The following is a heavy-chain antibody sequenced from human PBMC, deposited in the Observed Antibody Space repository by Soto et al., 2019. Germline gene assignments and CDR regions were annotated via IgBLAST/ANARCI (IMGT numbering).Heavy chain of an antibody. CDR1: GGSIRSSSYY. V-gene: IGHV4-61*01. Sequence: SETLSLTCTVSGGSIRSSSYYWSWIRQPPGKGLEWIGYIYYSGSTNYNPSLKSRVTISVDTSKNQFSLKLSSVTAADTAVYYCARDHYDSSGAYYYYGMDVWGQGTTVTVSS. J-gene: IGHJ6*02. CDR2: IYYSGST. CDR3: ARDHYDSSGAYYYYGMDV. D-gene: IGHD3-22*01.